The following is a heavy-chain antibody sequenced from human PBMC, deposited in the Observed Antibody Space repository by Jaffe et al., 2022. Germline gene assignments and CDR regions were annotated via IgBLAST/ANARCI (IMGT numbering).Heavy chain of an antibody. V-gene: IGHV3-23*01. CDR2: ISGSGGST. CDR1: GFTFSSYA. Sequence: EVQLLESGGGLVQPGGSLRLSCAASGFTFSSYAMSWVRQAPGKGLEWVSAISGSGGSTYYADSVKGRFTISRDNSKNTLYLQMNSLRAEDTAVYYCAKGSFFVYGDYRTPRSFGAFDIWGQGTMVTVSS. D-gene: IGHD4-17*01. CDR3: AKGSFFVYGDYRTPRSFGAFDI. J-gene: IGHJ3*02.